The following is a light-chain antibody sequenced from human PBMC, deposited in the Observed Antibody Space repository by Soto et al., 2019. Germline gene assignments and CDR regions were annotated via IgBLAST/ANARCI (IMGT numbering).Light chain of an antibody. J-gene: IGLJ1*01. CDR3: RSYAGSSLYV. CDR2: DVS. Sequence: QSALTQPRSVSGSPGQSVTISCTGTSSDVGGYNYVSWYQQHPGKAPKLMIYDVSKRPSGVPDRFSGSKSGNTASLTISGLQAEDEADYYCRSYAGSSLYVFGTGTKLTVL. CDR1: SSDVGGYNY. V-gene: IGLV2-11*01.